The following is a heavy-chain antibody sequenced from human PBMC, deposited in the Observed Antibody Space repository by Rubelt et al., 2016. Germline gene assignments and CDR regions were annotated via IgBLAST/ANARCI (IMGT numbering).Heavy chain of an antibody. Sequence: GGSLRLSCAASGFTFSNYAMSWVRQAPGTGLEWVSTITISGGSTDYADSVKGRFTISRDHSKNTLYPQMNSLRADDTAVNYCARDPRMGRGVYGMDVWGQGTTVTVSS. CDR2: ITISGGST. D-gene: IGHD3-10*01. V-gene: IGHV3-23*01. CDR1: GFTFSNYA. CDR3: ARDPRMGRGVYGMDV. J-gene: IGHJ6*02.